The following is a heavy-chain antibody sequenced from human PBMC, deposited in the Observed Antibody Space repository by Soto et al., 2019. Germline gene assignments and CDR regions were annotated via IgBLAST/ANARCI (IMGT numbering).Heavy chain of an antibody. Sequence: ASVKVSCKASGYTFTSYGISWVRQAPGQGLEWMGWISTYNGNTNYAQKLQGRVTMTTDTSTSTAYMELRSLRSDDTAVYYCARVPRLLSAFDIWGQGTMVTVSS. V-gene: IGHV1-18*04. D-gene: IGHD2-15*01. CDR2: ISTYNGNT. CDR3: ARVPRLLSAFDI. CDR1: GYTFTSYG. J-gene: IGHJ3*02.